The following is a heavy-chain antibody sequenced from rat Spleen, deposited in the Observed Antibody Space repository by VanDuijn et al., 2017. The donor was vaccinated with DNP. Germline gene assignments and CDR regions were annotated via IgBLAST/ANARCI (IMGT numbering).Heavy chain of an antibody. CDR2: ITGGGGTT. V-gene: IGHV5S23*01. D-gene: IGHD1-3*01. J-gene: IGHJ2*01. CDR3: ARWGGSNADYFDF. Sequence: EVQLVESGGRLVQPGNSLKLSCAASGFTFSDYAMAWVRQSPKKGLEWIASITGGGGTTSYPDSVKGRFTISRENAKSTLYLQMNSLRSEDMATYYCARWGGSNADYFDFWGQGVMVTVSS. CDR1: GFTFSDYA.